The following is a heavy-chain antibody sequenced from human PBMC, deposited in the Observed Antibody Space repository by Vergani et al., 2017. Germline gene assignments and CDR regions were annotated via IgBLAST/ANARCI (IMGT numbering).Heavy chain of an antibody. Sequence: EVHLLESGGGLVQPGGSLRLSCAASGFTFSSYAMNWVRQAPGKGLQWVSTLSSSGGSTYYADSVKGRFSISRDNSKNTLYLQMNSLRAEDTAVYYCAKDYGSENDYSSDYWGQGTLVTVAS. CDR2: LSSSGGST. CDR1: GFTFSSYA. V-gene: IGHV3-23*01. J-gene: IGHJ4*02. CDR3: AKDYGSENDYSSDY. D-gene: IGHD3-10*01.